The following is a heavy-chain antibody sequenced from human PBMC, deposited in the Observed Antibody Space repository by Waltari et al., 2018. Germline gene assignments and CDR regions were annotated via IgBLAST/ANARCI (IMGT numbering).Heavy chain of an antibody. J-gene: IGHJ6*02. CDR1: GFTFSSYG. D-gene: IGHD3-9*01. Sequence: GFTFSSYGMHWVRQAPGKGLEWVAVIWYDGSNKYYADSVKGRFTISRDNSKNTLYLQMNSLRAEDTAVYYCAGGSDYDSLPGRGIYYYYGMDVWGQGTTVTVSS. CDR3: AGGSDYDSLPGRGIYYYYGMDV. V-gene: IGHV3-33*01. CDR2: IWYDGSNK.